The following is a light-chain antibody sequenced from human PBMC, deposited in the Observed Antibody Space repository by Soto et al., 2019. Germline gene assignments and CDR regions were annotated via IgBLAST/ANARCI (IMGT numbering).Light chain of an antibody. V-gene: IGLV1-36*01. Sequence: QSVLTQSPSVSEAPRQRVTISCSGNSSNIGKNAVNWYQHLPGKAPKLLIYYDDLLPSGVSDRFSGSKSGTSASLAISGLQSDDEGDYYCAAWDDSLNVVLFGGGTKVTVL. CDR3: AAWDDSLNVVL. CDR2: YDD. J-gene: IGLJ3*02. CDR1: SSNIGKNA.